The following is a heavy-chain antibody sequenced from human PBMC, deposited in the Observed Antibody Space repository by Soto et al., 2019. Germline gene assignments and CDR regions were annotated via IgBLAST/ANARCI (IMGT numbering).Heavy chain of an antibody. Sequence: PSETLSLTCSVSGGAMNNFYWTWIRQPPGKGLEWIAHVSYAGVTKYNPSLQSRATISVDTSKSHFSLNLNSVSAADTAIYYCARYSNRHQCLDSWGQGTLVTVSS. D-gene: IGHD6-13*01. CDR2: VSYAGVT. J-gene: IGHJ4*02. V-gene: IGHV4-59*08. CDR1: GGAMNNFY. CDR3: ARYSNRHQCLDS.